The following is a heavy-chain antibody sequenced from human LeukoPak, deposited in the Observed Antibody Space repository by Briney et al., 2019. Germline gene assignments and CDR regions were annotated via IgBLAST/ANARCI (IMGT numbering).Heavy chain of an antibody. CDR1: GYTFTSYY. CDR3: ARALVVVVVAATPAFDY. Sequence: ASVKVSCKASGYTFTSYYMHWVRQAPGQGLEWMGIINPSGGSTSYAQKFQGRVTMTRDMSTSTVYMELSSLRSEDTAVYYCARALVVVVVAATPAFDYWGQGTLVTVSS. CDR2: INPSGGST. J-gene: IGHJ4*02. V-gene: IGHV1-46*01. D-gene: IGHD2-15*01.